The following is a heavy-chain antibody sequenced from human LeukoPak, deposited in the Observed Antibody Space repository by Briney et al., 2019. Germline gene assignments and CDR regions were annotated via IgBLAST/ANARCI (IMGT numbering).Heavy chain of an antibody. Sequence: SVKVSCKASGYTFTSYGISWVRQAPGQGLEWMGWISAYNGNTNYAQKLQGRVTMTTDTSTSTAYMGLRSLRSDDTAVYYCARSGGTPAVAGTSGYWGQGTLVTVSS. CDR3: ARSGGTPAVAGTSGY. CDR2: ISAYNGNT. CDR1: GYTFTSYG. V-gene: IGHV1-18*04. J-gene: IGHJ4*02. D-gene: IGHD6-19*01.